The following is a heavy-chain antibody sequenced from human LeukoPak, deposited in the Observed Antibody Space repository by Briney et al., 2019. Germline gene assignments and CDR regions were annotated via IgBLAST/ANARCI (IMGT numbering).Heavy chain of an antibody. J-gene: IGHJ1*01. CDR2: IWYDGNNK. D-gene: IGHD2-2*01. CDR3: ARDGGPAAEYFQH. V-gene: IGHV3-33*01. Sequence: PGGSLRLSCAASGFTFSSYGMHWVRQAPGKELEWVAVIWYDGNNKFYADSVKGRFTISRDNSKNTLYLQMDSLRAEDTAVYYCARDGGPAAEYFQHWGQGTLVTVSS. CDR1: GFTFSSYG.